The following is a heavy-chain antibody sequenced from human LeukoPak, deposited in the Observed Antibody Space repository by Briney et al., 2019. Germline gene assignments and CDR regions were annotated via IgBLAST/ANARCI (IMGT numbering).Heavy chain of an antibody. V-gene: IGHV1-18*01. D-gene: IGHD5-18*01. CDR3: AREPPRIQLWFLQGDAFDI. J-gene: IGHJ3*02. Sequence: GASVKVSCTASGYTFTSYGISWVRQAPGQGLEWMGWISAYNGSTNYAQKLQGRGTMTTDTSTSTAYMELRSLRSDDTAVYYCAREPPRIQLWFLQGDAFDIWGQGTMVTVSS. CDR2: ISAYNGST. CDR1: GYTFTSYG.